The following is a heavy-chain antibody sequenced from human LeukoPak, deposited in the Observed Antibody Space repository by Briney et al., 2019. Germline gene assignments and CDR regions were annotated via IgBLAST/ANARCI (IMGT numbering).Heavy chain of an antibody. CDR3: AKGSYYDSSGSFYFDY. V-gene: IGHV3-23*01. J-gene: IGHJ4*02. D-gene: IGHD3-22*01. CDR2: ISGSGDNT. Sequence: GGSLRLSCAASGFTFSSYAMSWVRQAPGKGLEWVSGISGSGDNTYYADSVKGRFTISRDNSKNTLYVQVNSLGTEDTAAYYCAKGSYYDSSGSFYFDYWGQGALVTVPS. CDR1: GFTFSSYA.